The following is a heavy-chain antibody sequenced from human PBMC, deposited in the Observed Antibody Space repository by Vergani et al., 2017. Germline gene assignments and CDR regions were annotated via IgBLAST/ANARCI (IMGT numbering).Heavy chain of an antibody. CDR2: INHSGST. V-gene: IGHV4-34*01. CDR1: GGSFSGYY. CDR3: ARVAGYSSSWYSNFDY. J-gene: IGHJ4*02. D-gene: IGHD6-13*01. Sequence: QVQLQQWGAGLLKPSETLSLTCAVYGGSFSGYYWSWIRQPPGKGLEWIGEINHSGSTNYNPSLKSRVTISVDTSKYQFSLKLSSVTAADTAVYYCARVAGYSSSWYSNFDYWGQGTLVTVSS.